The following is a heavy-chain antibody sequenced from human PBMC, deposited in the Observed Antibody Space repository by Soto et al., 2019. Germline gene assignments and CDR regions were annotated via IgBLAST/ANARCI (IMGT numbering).Heavy chain of an antibody. J-gene: IGHJ4*02. Sequence: PSETLSLTCTVSGGSIDSSTHYWGWIPQSPGKGLEWIGNVYYSGSTYYNPSLKSRVTISIDTPKNQFFMKLSSVTAADTAVYYCARLVAAAGGYFDYWGQGAQVTVS. V-gene: IGHV4-39*01. D-gene: IGHD6-13*01. CDR3: ARLVAAAGGYFDY. CDR2: VYYSGST. CDR1: GGSIDSSTHY.